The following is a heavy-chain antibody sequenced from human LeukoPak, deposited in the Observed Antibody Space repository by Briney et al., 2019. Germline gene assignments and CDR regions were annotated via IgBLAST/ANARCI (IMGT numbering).Heavy chain of an antibody. CDR1: GFTFSSYS. D-gene: IGHD2-8*01. Sequence: GGSLRLSCAASGFTFSSYSMNRVRQAPGKGLEWVSSISSSSSYIYYADSVKGRFTISRDNAKNSLYLQMSSLRAEDTAVYYCARDLGYCTNGVCHTRFDYWGQGTLVAVSS. CDR2: ISSSSSYI. J-gene: IGHJ4*02. V-gene: IGHV3-21*04. CDR3: ARDLGYCTNGVCHTRFDY.